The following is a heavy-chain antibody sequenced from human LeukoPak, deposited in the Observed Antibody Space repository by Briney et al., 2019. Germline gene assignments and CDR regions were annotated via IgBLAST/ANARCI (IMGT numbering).Heavy chain of an antibody. V-gene: IGHV3-53*04. J-gene: IGHJ4*02. Sequence: GGSLRLSCAASGFTVNSNYMSGVRQAPGKGLEWVSLIYTDGNTLYADSVKGRFTISRHNSKNTLLLQMNSLRAEDTAVYYCAKIWQTRLSRGFDFDAWGQGTLVTVSS. CDR1: GFTVNSNY. CDR2: IYTDGNT. D-gene: IGHD3-10*01. CDR3: AKIWQTRLSRGFDFDA.